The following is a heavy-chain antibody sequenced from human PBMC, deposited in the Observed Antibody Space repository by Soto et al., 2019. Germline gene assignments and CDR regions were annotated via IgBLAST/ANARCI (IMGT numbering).Heavy chain of an antibody. D-gene: IGHD3-10*01. CDR2: IIPIFGTA. J-gene: IGHJ6*02. Sequence: ASVKVSCKASGGTFSSYAISWVRQAPGQGLEWMGGIIPIFGTANYAQKFQGRVTITADESTSTAYMELSSLRSEDTAVYYCASLWFGGYTPYYYYGMDVWGQGTTVTVSS. CDR3: ASLWFGGYTPYYYYGMDV. V-gene: IGHV1-69*13. CDR1: GGTFSSYA.